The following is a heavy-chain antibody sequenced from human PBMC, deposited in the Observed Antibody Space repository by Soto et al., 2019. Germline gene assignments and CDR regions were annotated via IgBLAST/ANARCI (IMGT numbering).Heavy chain of an antibody. Sequence: ASVKVSCKASGYTFTSYAMHWVRQAPGQRLEWMGWINAGNGNTEYSQKFQGRVTISRDTSASTAYMELSSLRSEDTAVYYCARKDYYDSGVYYFDYWGQGTLVTVSS. CDR2: INAGNGNT. D-gene: IGHD3-22*01. CDR3: ARKDYYDSGVYYFDY. CDR1: GYTFTSYA. J-gene: IGHJ4*02. V-gene: IGHV1-3*01.